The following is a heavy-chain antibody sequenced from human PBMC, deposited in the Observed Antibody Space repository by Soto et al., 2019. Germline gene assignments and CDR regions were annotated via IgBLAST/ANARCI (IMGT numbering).Heavy chain of an antibody. D-gene: IGHD1-26*01. Sequence: GSLRLSCTASGFTFDTYTMNWLRQAPGKGLVWVSRIYFDGITTNYADSVKGRLTVSRDNAKNTVYLHVNTLRDEDTAVYYCARGGAMGVDYWGQGTLVTVSS. CDR3: ARGGAMGVDY. J-gene: IGHJ4*02. CDR1: GFTFDTYT. V-gene: IGHV3-74*01. CDR2: IYFDGITT.